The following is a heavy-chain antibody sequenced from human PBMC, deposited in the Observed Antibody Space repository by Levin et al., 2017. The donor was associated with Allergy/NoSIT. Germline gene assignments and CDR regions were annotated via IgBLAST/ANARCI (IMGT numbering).Heavy chain of an antibody. CDR3: ARGLGYCSSTSCPGGYYYYGMDV. CDR1: GGTFSSYA. Sequence: SVKVSCKASGGTFSSYAISWVRQAPGQGLEWMGGIIPIFGTANYAQKFQGRVTITADESTSTAYMELSSLRSEDTAVYYCARGLGYCSSTSCPGGYYYYGMDVWGQGTTVTVSS. V-gene: IGHV1-69*13. J-gene: IGHJ6*02. CDR2: IIPIFGTA. D-gene: IGHD2-2*01.